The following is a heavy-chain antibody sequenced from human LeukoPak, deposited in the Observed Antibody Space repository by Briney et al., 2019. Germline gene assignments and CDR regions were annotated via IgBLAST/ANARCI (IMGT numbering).Heavy chain of an antibody. V-gene: IGHV3-7*01. CDR3: ARGVVTGVDAFDI. J-gene: IGHJ3*02. Sequence: GGSLRLSCAASGFTFSSHWMTWVRQAPGKGLEWVANINQDGGAKFYVDSVKGRFTISRDNAKNSLYLQMNSLRVEDTAVYYCARGVVTGVDAFDIWGQGTMVTVSS. CDR1: GFTFSSHW. CDR2: INQDGGAK. D-gene: IGHD4-23*01.